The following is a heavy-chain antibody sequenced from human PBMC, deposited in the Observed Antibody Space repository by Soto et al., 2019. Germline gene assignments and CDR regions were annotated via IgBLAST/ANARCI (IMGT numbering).Heavy chain of an antibody. CDR1: GRSTSSYY. CDR2: IYYSGST. CDR3: ARDSLLDNWFDP. J-gene: IGHJ5*02. V-gene: IGHV4-59*01. Sequence: PSETLSLTCTVSGRSTSSYYWSWIRQPPGKGLEWIGYIYYSGSTNYNPSLKSRVTISVDTSKNQFSLKLSSVTAADTAVYYCARDSLLDNWFDPWGQGTLVT. D-gene: IGHD2-15*01.